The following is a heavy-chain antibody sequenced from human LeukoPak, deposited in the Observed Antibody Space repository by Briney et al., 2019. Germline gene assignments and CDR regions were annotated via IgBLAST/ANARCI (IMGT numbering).Heavy chain of an antibody. CDR1: GFTFNSCA. CDR2: ISGSGGSK. J-gene: IGHJ6*02. Sequence: GGSLRLSCVASGFTFNSCAMSWVRQVPGKGLEWVSSISGSGGSKYYAGSVKGRFTISRDDSKNTLYLQMNSLRAEDTAVYYCAKDLGDGMDVWGQGTTVTVSS. V-gene: IGHV3-23*01. CDR3: AKDLGDGMDV.